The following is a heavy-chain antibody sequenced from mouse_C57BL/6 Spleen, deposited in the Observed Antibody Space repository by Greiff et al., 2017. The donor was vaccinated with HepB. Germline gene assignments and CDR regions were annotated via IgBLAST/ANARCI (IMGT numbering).Heavy chain of an antibody. V-gene: IGHV2-9-1*01. CDR2: IWTGGGT. CDR1: GFSLTSYA. CDR3: ARNGIYYGYDWYYFDY. D-gene: IGHD2-2*01. J-gene: IGHJ2*01. Sequence: VKLVESGPGLVAPSQSLSITCTVSGFSLTSYAISWVRQPPGKGLEWLGVIWTGGGTNYNSALKSRLSISKDNSKSQVFLKMNSLQTDDTARYYCARNGIYYGYDWYYFDYWGQGTTLTVSS.